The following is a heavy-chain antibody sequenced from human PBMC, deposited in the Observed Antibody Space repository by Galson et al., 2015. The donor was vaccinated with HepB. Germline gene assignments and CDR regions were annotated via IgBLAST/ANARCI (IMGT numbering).Heavy chain of an antibody. CDR3: AKDSIASSGAGWGMDV. V-gene: IGHV3-30*18. D-gene: IGHD2-21*01. CDR2: ISNDGSVK. CDR1: RFTFTRYG. J-gene: IGHJ6*02. Sequence: SLRLSCAASRFTFTRYGMHWVRQAPGKGLEWLAFISNDGSVKHNANSVKGRFTISRDKSRNTPYLQMNSLRPEDTAVYYCAKDSIASSGAGWGMDVWGQGTTVTVSS.